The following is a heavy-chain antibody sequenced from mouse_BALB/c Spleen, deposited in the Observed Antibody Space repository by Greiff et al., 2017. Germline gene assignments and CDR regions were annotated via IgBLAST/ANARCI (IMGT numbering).Heavy chain of an antibody. J-gene: IGHJ4*01. V-gene: IGHV1-18*01. Sequence: VQLQQSGPELVKPGASVTIPCKASGYTFTDYNMDWVKQSHGKSLEWIGDINPNNGGTIYNQKFKGKATLTVDKSSSTAYMELRSLTSEDAAVYYCARGDDGYAYYMDYWGQGTTVTVSS. CDR2: INPNNGGT. CDR1: GYTFTDYN. D-gene: IGHD2-3*01. CDR3: ARGDDGYAYYMDY.